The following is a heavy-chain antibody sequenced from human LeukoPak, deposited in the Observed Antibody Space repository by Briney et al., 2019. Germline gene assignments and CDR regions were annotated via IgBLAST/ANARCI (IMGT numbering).Heavy chain of an antibody. CDR2: ISTYDDNI. J-gene: IGHJ4*02. CDR3: ARVGADYGGNSQSFDY. CDR1: GYTFTTYG. V-gene: IGHV1-18*01. Sequence: ASVKVSCKASGYTFTTYGLSWVRQAPGQGLEWLGWISTYDDNIKYAQSLQGRLTLTIDTSTSTAYMELRSLTSDDTAVYYCARVGADYGGNSQSFDYWGQGTLVTVSS. D-gene: IGHD4-23*01.